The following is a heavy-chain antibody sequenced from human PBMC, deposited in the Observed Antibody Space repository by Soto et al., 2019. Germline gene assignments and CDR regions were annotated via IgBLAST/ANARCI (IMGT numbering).Heavy chain of an antibody. CDR1: GYSFTSLD. J-gene: IGHJ4*01. CDR2: MQPSTGRT. CDR3: ARGGSAGVDY. Sequence: QVQLVQSGAEVREPGASVKVSCKASGYSFTSLDINWVRQTAGQGLEWMGWMQPSTGRTGYAQKFQGRVNMTRDTSINTAYMELTTLTSDETAFYYCARGGSAGVDYWGHGTLVTVSS. D-gene: IGHD6-19*01. V-gene: IGHV1-8*01.